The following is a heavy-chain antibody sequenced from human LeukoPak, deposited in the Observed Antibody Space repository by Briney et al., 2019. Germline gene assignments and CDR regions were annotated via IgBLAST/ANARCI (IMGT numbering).Heavy chain of an antibody. V-gene: IGHV3-23*01. Sequence: ASVKVSCKASGGTFSSYAMSWVRQAPGKGLEWVSAISGSGGSTYYADSVKGRFTISRDNSKNTLYLQMNSLRAEDTAVYYCATTTSFDYWGQGTLVTVSS. CDR1: GGTFSSYA. CDR3: ATTTSFDY. CDR2: ISGSGGST. D-gene: IGHD4-17*01. J-gene: IGHJ4*02.